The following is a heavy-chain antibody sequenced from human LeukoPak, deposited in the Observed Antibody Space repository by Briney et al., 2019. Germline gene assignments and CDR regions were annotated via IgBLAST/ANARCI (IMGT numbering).Heavy chain of an antibody. D-gene: IGHD6-13*01. Sequence: PSETLSLTCTVSGGSISSYYWSWIRQPPGKGLEWIGYIYYSGSTNYNPSLKSRVTISVDTSKNQFSLKLSSVTAADTAVYYCARHGYGSSRIPTKYYYYGMDVWGQGTTVTVSS. CDR3: ARHGYGSSRIPTKYYYYGMDV. CDR2: IYYSGST. J-gene: IGHJ6*02. V-gene: IGHV4-59*08. CDR1: GGSISSYY.